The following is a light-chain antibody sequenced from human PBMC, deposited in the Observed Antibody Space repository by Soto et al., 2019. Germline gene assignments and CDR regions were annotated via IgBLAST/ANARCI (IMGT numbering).Light chain of an antibody. J-gene: IGKJ2*01. V-gene: IGKV3-20*01. CDR1: QSVSSSY. CDR2: GAS. CDR3: QQYGSSPSYT. Sequence: EIVLTQSPGTLSLSPGERATLSCRASQSVSSSYLAWYQQKPGQAPRLLIYGASSRATGIPDRFSGSGSGTDFTLTISILEPEDFAVYYCQQYGSSPSYTFGQGTTLEIK.